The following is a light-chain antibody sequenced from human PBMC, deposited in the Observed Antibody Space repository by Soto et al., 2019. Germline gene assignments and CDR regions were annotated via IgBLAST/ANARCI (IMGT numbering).Light chain of an antibody. CDR1: QSVSGSY. V-gene: IGKV3-20*01. Sequence: EIVLTQSPGTLSLSPGERATLSFMASQSVSGSYLAWYQQKPGQAPSLLIYGASSRATGIPDRFSGSGSGTDFTLTISRLEPEDFAVYYCQQYGSSPRTFGQGTKVDIK. CDR2: GAS. CDR3: QQYGSSPRT. J-gene: IGKJ1*01.